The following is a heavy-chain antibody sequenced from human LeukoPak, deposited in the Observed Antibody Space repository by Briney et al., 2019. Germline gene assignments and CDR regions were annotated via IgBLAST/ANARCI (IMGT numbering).Heavy chain of an antibody. D-gene: IGHD3-22*01. CDR2: INAGNGNT. CDR1: GYTFTSYV. J-gene: IGHJ4*02. Sequence: GASVKISCKASGYTFTSYVMHWVRQAPGQRLEWTGWINAGNGNTKYSQKLQGRVTITRDTSASTVYMELGSLRSEDTAVHYCATRVNYYDSSGYPHDLWGQGTLVTVSS. CDR3: ATRVNYYDSSGYPHDL. V-gene: IGHV1-3*01.